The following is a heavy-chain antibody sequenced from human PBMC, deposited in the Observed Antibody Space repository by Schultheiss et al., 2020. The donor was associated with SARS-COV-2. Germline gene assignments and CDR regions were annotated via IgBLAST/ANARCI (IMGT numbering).Heavy chain of an antibody. Sequence: GGSLRLSCAASGFTFSSYAMHWVRQAPGQGLQWVALISYDGTNEDYADSVKGRFTISRDNSQNTLFLQLNSLRTEDTALYYCVRGGYFRFGYAFDVWGQGTMVTVSS. V-gene: IGHV3-30*04. D-gene: IGHD5-18*01. CDR3: VRGGYFRFGYAFDV. J-gene: IGHJ3*01. CDR1: GFTFSSYA. CDR2: ISYDGTNE.